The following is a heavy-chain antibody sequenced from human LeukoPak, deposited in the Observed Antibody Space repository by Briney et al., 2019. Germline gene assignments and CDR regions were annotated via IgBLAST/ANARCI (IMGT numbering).Heavy chain of an antibody. V-gene: IGHV1-2*04. J-gene: IGHJ6*02. CDR1: GYTFTGYY. CDR3: ARDRYYGSGSYHSYYYGMDV. Sequence: ASVKVSCKASGYTFTGYYMHWVRQAPGQGLEWMGWNNPNSGGTNYAQKFQGWVTMTRDTSISTAYMELSRLKSDDTAAYYCARDRYYGSGSYHSYYYGMDVWGQGTTVTVSS. D-gene: IGHD3-10*01. CDR2: NNPNSGGT.